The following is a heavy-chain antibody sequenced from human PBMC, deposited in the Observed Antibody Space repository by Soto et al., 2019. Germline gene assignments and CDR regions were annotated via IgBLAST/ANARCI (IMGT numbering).Heavy chain of an antibody. CDR3: ARGQTTYYYDRSGYYFVDYFDH. CDR2: IFTNWNAYNSGST. Sequence: SETLSLTCTVSGGSVNGFYWSWIRRSAGKGLEWIGRIFTNWNAYNSGSTNYNPSLKGRVTVSVDPSKNQFSLNLTSVTAADTAVYYCARGQTTYYYDRSGYYFVDYFDHWGQGSLVTVSS. V-gene: IGHV4-59*02. D-gene: IGHD3-22*01. J-gene: IGHJ4*02. CDR1: GGSVNGFY.